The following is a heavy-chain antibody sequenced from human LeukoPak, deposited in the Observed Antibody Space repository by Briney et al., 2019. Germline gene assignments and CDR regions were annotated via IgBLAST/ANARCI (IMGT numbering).Heavy chain of an antibody. V-gene: IGHV4-39*07. Sequence: SETLSLTCTVSGGSISSSSYYWGWIRQPPGKGLEWIGSIYYSGSTYYNPSLKSRVTISVDTSKNQFSLKLSSVIAADTAVYYCARRYGSGSYYAFDPWGQGTLVTVSS. D-gene: IGHD3-10*01. J-gene: IGHJ5*02. CDR1: GGSISSSSYY. CDR3: ARRYGSGSYYAFDP. CDR2: IYYSGST.